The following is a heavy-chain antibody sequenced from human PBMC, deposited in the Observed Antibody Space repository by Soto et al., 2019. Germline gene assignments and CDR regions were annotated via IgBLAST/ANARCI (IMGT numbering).Heavy chain of an antibody. CDR3: AREDRDRETGLVPAAIAGMDV. CDR2: IIPIFGIP. CDR1: GGTFSRYS. D-gene: IGHD2-2*01. J-gene: IGHJ6*02. Sequence: QVQLVQSGAEVKKPGSSVKVSCKASGGTFSRYSITWVRQAPGHGLEWIGRIIPIFGIPTYAQKFQGRVTFTADESRRTAYRELGSVRSDDTAVYCCAREDRDRETGLVPAAIAGMDVWGQGTSVTVSS. V-gene: IGHV1-69*08.